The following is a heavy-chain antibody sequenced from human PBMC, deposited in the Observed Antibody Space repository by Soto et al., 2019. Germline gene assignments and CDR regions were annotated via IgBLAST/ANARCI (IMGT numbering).Heavy chain of an antibody. CDR3: AREALAHKDGMDV. CDR2: IIPIFGTA. Sequence: SVKVSCKASGGTFSSYAISWVRQAPGQGLEWMGGIIPIFGTANYAQKFQGRVTITADESTSTAYMELSSLRSEDTAVYYCAREALAHKDGMDVWGQGTTVTVSS. V-gene: IGHV1-69*13. J-gene: IGHJ6*02. CDR1: GGTFSSYA.